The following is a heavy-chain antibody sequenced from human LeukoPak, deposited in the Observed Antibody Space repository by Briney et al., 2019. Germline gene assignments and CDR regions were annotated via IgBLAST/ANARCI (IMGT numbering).Heavy chain of an antibody. V-gene: IGHV3-33*06. CDR3: AKDRGYCSSTSCPDGFDP. CDR1: GFTFSSYG. D-gene: IGHD2-2*01. CDR2: IWYDGSNK. J-gene: IGHJ5*02. Sequence: PGGSLRLSCAASGFTFSSYGMHWVRQAPGKGLEWVAVIWYDGSNKYYADSVKGRLTISRDNSKNTLYLQMNSLRAEDTAVYYCAKDRGYCSSTSCPDGFDPWGQGTLVTVSS.